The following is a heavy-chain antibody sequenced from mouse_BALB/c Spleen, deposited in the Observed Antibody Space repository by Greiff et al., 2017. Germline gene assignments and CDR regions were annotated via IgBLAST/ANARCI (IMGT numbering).Heavy chain of an antibody. CDR3: AREKLTGTFAY. Sequence: EVQLQQSGPGLVKPSQSLSLTCSVTGYSITSGYYWNWIRQFPGNKLEWMGYISYDGSNNYNPSLKNRISITRDTSKNQFFLKLNSVTTEDTATYYCAREKLTGTFAYWGQGTLVTVSA. D-gene: IGHD4-1*01. CDR1: GYSITSGYY. CDR2: ISYDGSN. V-gene: IGHV3-6*02. J-gene: IGHJ3*01.